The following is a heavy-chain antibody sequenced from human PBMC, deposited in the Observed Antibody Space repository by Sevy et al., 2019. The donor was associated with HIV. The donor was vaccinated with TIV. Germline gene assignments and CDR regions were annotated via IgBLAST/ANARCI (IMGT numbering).Heavy chain of an antibody. CDR1: GFSFNTYA. V-gene: IGHV3-23*01. D-gene: IGHD7-27*01. Sequence: GGSLRLSCAASGFSFNTYAMTWVRQAPGKGLEWVSVISNSGDRKYYADSVKGRFTISRDNSKNTLYLQMISLRAEDTAVYYCAKTLGAIASPFDYRGQGTLVTVSS. J-gene: IGHJ4*02. CDR3: AKTLGAIASPFDY. CDR2: ISNSGDRK.